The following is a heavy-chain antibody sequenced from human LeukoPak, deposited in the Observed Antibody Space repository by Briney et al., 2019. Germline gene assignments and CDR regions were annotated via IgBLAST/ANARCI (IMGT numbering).Heavy chain of an antibody. J-gene: IGHJ2*01. Sequence: GASVKVSCKASGYTFTSYYMHWVRQAPGQGLEWMGIINPSGGSTSYAQKFQGRVTMTRDMSTSTVYMELSSLRSEDMAVYYCARVSSSWYFDLWGRGTLVTVSS. CDR1: GYTFTSYY. CDR3: ARVSSSWYFDL. CDR2: INPSGGST. D-gene: IGHD6-13*01. V-gene: IGHV1-46*01.